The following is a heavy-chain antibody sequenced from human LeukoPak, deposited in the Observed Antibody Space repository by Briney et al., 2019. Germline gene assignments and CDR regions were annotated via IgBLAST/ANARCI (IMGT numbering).Heavy chain of an antibody. CDR3: ARDRGALVWGPEGVFNNREDAFDI. CDR1: GGSISSSNYY. CDR2: IYHSGST. Sequence: PSETLSLTCTVSGGSISSSNYYWGWIRQPPGKGLEWIGYIYHSGSTYYNPSFKSRVTISVDRSKNQFSLKLSSVTAADAAVYYCARDRGALVWGPEGVFNNREDAFDIWGEGTMVTVSS. V-gene: IGHV4-30-2*01. J-gene: IGHJ3*02. D-gene: IGHD3-3*01.